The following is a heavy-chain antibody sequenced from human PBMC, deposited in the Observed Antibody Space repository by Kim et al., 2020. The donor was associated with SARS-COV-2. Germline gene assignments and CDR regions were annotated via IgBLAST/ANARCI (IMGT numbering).Heavy chain of an antibody. V-gene: IGHV3-30*01. D-gene: IGHD6-13*01. CDR3: ARGLSSFLSNGFDP. J-gene: IGHJ5*02. Sequence: ADYVKGRFTSSRENSKNTLYLQMNSLRAEDTAVYYCARGLSSFLSNGFDPWGQGTLVTVSS.